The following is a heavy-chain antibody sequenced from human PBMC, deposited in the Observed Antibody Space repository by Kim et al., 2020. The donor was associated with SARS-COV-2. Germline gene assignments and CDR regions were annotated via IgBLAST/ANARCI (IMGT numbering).Heavy chain of an antibody. CDR2: IYYSGST. J-gene: IGHJ3*02. D-gene: IGHD2-15*01. CDR3: ARDRPGGGGGAFDI. CDR1: YGSISSYY. Sequence: SETLSLTCTVSYGSISSYYWSWIRQPPGKGLEWIGYIYYSGSTNYNPSLKSRVTISVDTSKNQFSLKLSSVTAADTAVYYCARDRPGGGGGAFDIWGQGT. V-gene: IGHV4-59*01.